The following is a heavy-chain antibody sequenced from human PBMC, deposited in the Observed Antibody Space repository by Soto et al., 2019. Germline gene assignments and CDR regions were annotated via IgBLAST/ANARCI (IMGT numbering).Heavy chain of an antibody. V-gene: IGHV3-23*01. CDR3: AKDPRKYYYDSSGYYLGYAFDI. D-gene: IGHD3-22*01. CDR1: GFTFSSYA. J-gene: IGHJ3*02. CDR2: ISGSGGST. Sequence: EVQLLESGGGLVQPGGSLRLSCAASGFTFSSYAMSWVRQAPGKGLEWVSAISGSGGSTYYADSVKGRFTISRDNSKNTLYLQMNSLRAEDTAVYYCAKDPRKYYYDSSGYYLGYAFDIWGQGTMVTVSS.